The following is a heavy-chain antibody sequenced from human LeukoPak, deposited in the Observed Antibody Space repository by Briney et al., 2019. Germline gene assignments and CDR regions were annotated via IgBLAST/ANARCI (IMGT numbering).Heavy chain of an antibody. J-gene: IGHJ5*02. CDR2: IYHSGST. CDR1: GYSISSGYY. CDR3: ARDMRDGYSGYDYNWFDP. Sequence: SETLSLTCTVSGYSISSGYYWGWIRQPPGKGLEWIGSIYHSGSTYYNPSLTSRVTISVDPSKNQFSLKLSSVTAADTAVYYCARDMRDGYSGYDYNWFDPWGQGTLVTVSS. D-gene: IGHD5-12*01. V-gene: IGHV4-38-2*02.